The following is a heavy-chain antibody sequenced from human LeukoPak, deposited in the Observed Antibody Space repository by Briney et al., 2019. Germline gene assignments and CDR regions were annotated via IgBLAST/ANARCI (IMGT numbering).Heavy chain of an antibody. CDR3: ATVKKYGSGSFPFDY. V-gene: IGHV1-2*02. Sequence: ASVTVSCKASGYTFTGYYMHWVRQAPGQGLEWMGWINPNSGGTNYAQKFQGRATMTRDTSISTAYMELSRLRSDDTAVYYCATVKKYGSGSFPFDYWGQGTLVTVSS. J-gene: IGHJ4*02. CDR2: INPNSGGT. D-gene: IGHD3-10*01. CDR1: GYTFTGYY.